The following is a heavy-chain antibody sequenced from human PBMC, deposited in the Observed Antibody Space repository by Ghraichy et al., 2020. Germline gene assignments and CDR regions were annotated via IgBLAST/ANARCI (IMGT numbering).Heavy chain of an antibody. V-gene: IGHV4-39*01. D-gene: IGHD2-15*01. CDR2: IYYSGST. CDR3: ARADLGYCSGGSCYSEWFDP. Sequence: SETLSLTCTVSGGSISSSSYYWGWIRQPPGKGLEWIGSIYYSGSTYYNPSLKSRVTISVDTSKNQFSLKLSSVTAADTAVYYCARADLGYCSGGSCYSEWFDPWGQGTLVTVSS. J-gene: IGHJ5*02. CDR1: GGSISSSSYY.